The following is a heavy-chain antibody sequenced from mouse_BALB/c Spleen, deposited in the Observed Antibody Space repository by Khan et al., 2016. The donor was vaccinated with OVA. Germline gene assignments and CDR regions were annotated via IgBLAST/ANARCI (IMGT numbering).Heavy chain of an antibody. CDR1: GFTFTDYY. D-gene: IGHD1-2*01. J-gene: IGHJ3*01. CDR3: ARRKYCGYTFAY. CDR2: ISPGSGAT. V-gene: IGHV1-77*01. Sequence: QVQLQQSGAELARPGASVKLSCKASGFTFTDYYINWVKQRPGQGLEWIGEISPGSGATYYNERFRGNATLTADKSSSTAYLQLSSLTSAASPVSFCARRKYCGYTFAYWGQGTLVAVSA.